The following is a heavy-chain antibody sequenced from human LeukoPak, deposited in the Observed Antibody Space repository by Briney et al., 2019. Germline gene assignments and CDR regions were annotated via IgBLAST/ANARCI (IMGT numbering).Heavy chain of an antibody. CDR1: GYNFPSHW. CDR2: IYPGDSDV. V-gene: IGHV5-51*01. CDR3: ARRYHGDRLYRLERSYWYFDL. D-gene: IGHD4-17*01. Sequence: GESLKISCQTSGYNFPSHWIAWVRQIPGKGLEWMGIIYPGDSDVRYNPSFQGQVTISVDKTVKTAYLQWSSLRASDTAMYYCARRYHGDRLYRLERSYWYFDLWGRGTLVTVSS. J-gene: IGHJ2*01.